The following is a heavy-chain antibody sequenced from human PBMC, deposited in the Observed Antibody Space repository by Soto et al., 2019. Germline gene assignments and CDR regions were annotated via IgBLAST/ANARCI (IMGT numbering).Heavy chain of an antibody. CDR2: ISYDGTNK. V-gene: IGHV3-30-3*01. Sequence: GVSLRLSCAASGFTFSSYAMHWVRQSPGKVLEWVAVISYDGTNKYYADSVKGRFTISRDNSKNTLYLQMHSLRAEDTAVYYCARIYDSSSYYYGMDVWGQGTTVTVSS. D-gene: IGHD3-22*01. CDR3: ARIYDSSSYYYGMDV. CDR1: GFTFSSYA. J-gene: IGHJ6*02.